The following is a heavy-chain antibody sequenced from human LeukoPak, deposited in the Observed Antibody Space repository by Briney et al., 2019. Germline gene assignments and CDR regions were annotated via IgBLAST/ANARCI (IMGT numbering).Heavy chain of an antibody. D-gene: IGHD6-19*01. CDR1: GFTFSSYS. J-gene: IGHJ4*02. Sequence: GGSLRLSCAASGFTFSSYSMNWLRQAPGKGLEWVSSISSSSSYIYYADSVKGRFTISRDNAKNSLYLQMNSLRAEDTAVYYCARERDRLAVAGSEFDYWGQGTLVTVSS. CDR3: ARERDRLAVAGSEFDY. V-gene: IGHV3-21*01. CDR2: ISSSSSYI.